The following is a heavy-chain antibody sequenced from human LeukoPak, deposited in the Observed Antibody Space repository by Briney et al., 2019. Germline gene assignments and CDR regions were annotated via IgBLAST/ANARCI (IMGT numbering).Heavy chain of an antibody. CDR1: GFTFSDYY. J-gene: IGHJ6*03. V-gene: IGHV3-11*04. D-gene: IGHD4-11*01. CDR3: ARDSRYSNHYYYYYYYMDV. CDR2: VSGSGSSL. Sequence: GGSLRLSYAASGFTFSDYYMSWIRPAPGKGLEWDSSVSGSGSSLYYADSVKGRFTISRDNAKKSVHLQMDSLRAEDTAVYYCARDSRYSNHYYYYYYYMDVWGKGTTVTVSS.